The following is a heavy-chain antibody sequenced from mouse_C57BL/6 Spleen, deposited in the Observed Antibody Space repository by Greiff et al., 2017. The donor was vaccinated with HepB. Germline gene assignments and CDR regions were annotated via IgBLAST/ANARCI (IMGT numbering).Heavy chain of an antibody. V-gene: IGHV5-17*01. CDR1: GFTFSDYG. CDR2: ISSGSSTI. Sequence: EVMLVESGGGLVKPGGSLKLSCAASGFTFSDYGMHWVRQAPEKGLEWVAYISSGSSTIYYADTVKGRFTISRDNAKNTLFLQMTSLRSEDTAMYYCARLYSNLDWYFDVWGTGTTVTVSS. J-gene: IGHJ1*03. CDR3: ARLYSNLDWYFDV. D-gene: IGHD2-5*01.